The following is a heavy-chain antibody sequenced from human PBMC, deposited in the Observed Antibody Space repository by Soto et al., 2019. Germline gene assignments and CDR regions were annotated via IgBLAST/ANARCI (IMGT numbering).Heavy chain of an antibody. D-gene: IGHD6-13*01. CDR1: GFTFSTYV. V-gene: IGHV3-33*06. Sequence: GGSLRLSCAASGFTFSTYVMHWVRQAPGKGLEWVSLIWYDGSNKYYADSVKGRFTISRDNSMNTLYLQMNSLRAEDTAVYYCAKERGSTWIDYWGQGTLVTVSS. CDR3: AKERGSTWIDY. J-gene: IGHJ4*02. CDR2: IWYDGSNK.